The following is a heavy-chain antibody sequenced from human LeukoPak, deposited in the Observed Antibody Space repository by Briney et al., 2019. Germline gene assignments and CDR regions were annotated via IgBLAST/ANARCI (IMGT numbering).Heavy chain of an antibody. D-gene: IGHD6-6*01. V-gene: IGHV7-4-1*02. CDR1: GYTFTSYA. CDR2: INTNTGNP. J-gene: IGHJ6*03. Sequence: GASVKVSCKASGYTFTSYAMNWVRQAPGQGLEWMEWINTNTGNPTYAQGFTGRFVFSLDTSVSTAYLQISSLKAEDTAVYYCARDPWQLGPYYYYYMDVWGKGTTVTVSS. CDR3: ARDPWQLGPYYYYYMDV.